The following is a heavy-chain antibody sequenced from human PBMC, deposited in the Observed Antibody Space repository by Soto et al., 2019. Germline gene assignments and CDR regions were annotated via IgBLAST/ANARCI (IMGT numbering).Heavy chain of an antibody. Sequence: PSETLSLTCSVSGGSIDGLYCSWIRQPPGKGLEWIGYISYNGNINYNPSLKSRVTMSVDTSRKQFSLKMTSVTAADTAVYYCARYTRCLNSGDNCYSWLDPCGQGIPVT. CDR2: ISYNGNI. D-gene: IGHD2-15*01. CDR1: GGSIDGLY. CDR3: ARYTRCLNSGDNCYSWLDP. J-gene: IGHJ5*02. V-gene: IGHV4-59*11.